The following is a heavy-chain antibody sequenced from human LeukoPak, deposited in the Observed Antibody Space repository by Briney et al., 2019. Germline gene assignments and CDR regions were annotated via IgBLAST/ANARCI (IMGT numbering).Heavy chain of an antibody. CDR3: AKQSSGSYLDYFDY. CDR1: GFTFTRYA. J-gene: IGHJ4*02. CDR2: IGGSGGST. V-gene: IGHV3-23*01. D-gene: IGHD1-26*01. Sequence: GGSLRLSCAPSGFTFTRYAISWVRQAPGKGLEWVSTIGGSGGSTYYGDSVKGRFTISRDNSKNTLYLQINSLRAEDTAVYYCAKQSSGSYLDYFDYWGQGTLVTVSS.